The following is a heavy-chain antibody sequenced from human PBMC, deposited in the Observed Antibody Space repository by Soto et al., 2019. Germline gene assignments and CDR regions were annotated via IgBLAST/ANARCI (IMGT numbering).Heavy chain of an antibody. CDR1: GFTVSSNY. D-gene: IGHD3-22*01. Sequence: PGGSLRLSCAASGFTVSSNYMSWVRQAPGKGLEWVSVIYSGGSTYYADSVKGRFTISRDNSKNTLYLQMNSLRAEDTAVYYCAKDYYDRRGYYYVVYYGMDVWGQGTTVTVSS. J-gene: IGHJ6*02. CDR2: IYSGGST. CDR3: AKDYYDRRGYYYVVYYGMDV. V-gene: IGHV3-66*01.